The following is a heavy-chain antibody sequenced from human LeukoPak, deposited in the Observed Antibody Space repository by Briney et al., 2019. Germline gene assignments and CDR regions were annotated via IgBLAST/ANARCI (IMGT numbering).Heavy chain of an antibody. J-gene: IGHJ4*02. D-gene: IGHD3-10*01. CDR1: GXTFTGXY. CDR2: INPNSGDT. V-gene: IGHV1-2*02. CDR3: ARDGGFDY. Sequence: GAXVKVSCKASGXTFTGXYMHWVRQAPGQGLEWMGWINPNSGDTSYAQRFQGRVTMTRDTSISTAYMELNRLSSDDAAVYYCARDGGFDYWGQGTLVTVSS.